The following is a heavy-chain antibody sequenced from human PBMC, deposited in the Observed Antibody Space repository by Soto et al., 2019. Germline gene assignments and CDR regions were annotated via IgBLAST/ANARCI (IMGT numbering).Heavy chain of an antibody. CDR1: GGSISTYF. D-gene: IGHD3-10*01. J-gene: IGHJ5*02. CDR2: IHHSGST. CDR3: ARESAGSGKNNWFDP. V-gene: IGHV4-59*01. Sequence: SETLSLTCTVSGGSISTYFWSWIRQPPGKGLEWIGYIHHSGSTYYNPSLKSRVTISVDTSKNQFSLKLNSVTAADTAVYYCARESAGSGKNNWFDPWGQGTLVTAPQ.